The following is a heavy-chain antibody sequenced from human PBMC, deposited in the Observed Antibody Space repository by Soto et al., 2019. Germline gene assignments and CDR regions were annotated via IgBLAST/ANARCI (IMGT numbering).Heavy chain of an antibody. CDR3: AKTDKFLSVSGGCANRFDY. CDR1: GFTFSNYV. J-gene: IGHJ4*02. V-gene: IGHV3-23*01. CDR2: IRFSVSDT. Sequence: EVQLLESGGGLVQPGGSLRLSCAASGFTFSNYVMTWLRQAPGKGLEWVSSIRFSVSDTFYAASVKGRFTVSRDNSKNPLFLQMNSLRAGDTALYYCAKTDKFLSVSGGCANRFDYWGQGTRVTVSS. D-gene: IGHD6-19*01.